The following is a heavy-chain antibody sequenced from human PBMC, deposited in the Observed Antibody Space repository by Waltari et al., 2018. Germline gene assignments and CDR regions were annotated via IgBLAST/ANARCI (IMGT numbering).Heavy chain of an antibody. J-gene: IGHJ6*02. V-gene: IGHV3-23*01. CDR2: MSGAGTT. CDR3: TRGDFWTGSYTDAYAMDV. Sequence: EMQLLDSGGDLTQPGGSLRLSCEASGFTFRNYAINWVRQAPGRGLEWVWAMSGAGTTYYADPVKGRFTLSRDNAKNTLQLQMNSLRPEDSAVYFCTRGDFWTGSYTDAYAMDVWGHGTTVTVSS. CDR1: GFTFRNYA. D-gene: IGHD3-3*01.